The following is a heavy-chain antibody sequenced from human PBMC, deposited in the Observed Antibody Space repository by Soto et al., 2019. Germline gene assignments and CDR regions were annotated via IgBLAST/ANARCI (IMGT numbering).Heavy chain of an antibody. CDR1: GLSFTSNG. CDR2: ISSTGGDT. CDR3: AEVITIFGVAGVSHYSDY. D-gene: IGHD3-3*01. J-gene: IGHJ4*02. V-gene: IGHV3-23*01. Sequence: PGVSLRLSCAASGLSFTSNGMSWVRQAPGKGLEWVSTISSTGGDTYYADSVEGRFTISRDNSKNSLYLQMNSLRADDTAVYYCAEVITIFGVAGVSHYSDYWGQGARVTVSS.